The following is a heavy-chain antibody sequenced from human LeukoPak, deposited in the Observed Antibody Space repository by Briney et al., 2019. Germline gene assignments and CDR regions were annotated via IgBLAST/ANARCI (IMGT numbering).Heavy chain of an antibody. J-gene: IGHJ6*03. CDR3: AREALLRYSYYMDV. D-gene: IGHD3-9*01. CDR1: GFTFSSYS. Sequence: GGSLRLSCAASGFTFSSYSMNWVRQAPGKGLEWVSYISSSSSTIYYADSVKGRFTISRDNAKNSLYLQMSSLRAEDTAVYYCAREALLRYSYYMDVWGKGTTVTVSS. V-gene: IGHV3-48*01. CDR2: ISSSSSTI.